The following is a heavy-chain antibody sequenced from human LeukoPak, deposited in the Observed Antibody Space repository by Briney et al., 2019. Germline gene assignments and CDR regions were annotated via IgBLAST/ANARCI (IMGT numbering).Heavy chain of an antibody. CDR1: GFTFSSFA. V-gene: IGHV3-23*01. CDR2: IIGSGGAT. J-gene: IGHJ4*02. D-gene: IGHD7-27*01. CDR3: ARGWGTTHFDC. Sequence: PGGSLRLSCAASGFTFSSFAMSWVRQAPGKGLEWVSTIIGSGGATYYADSVKGRSTISRDNSKNTLYLQMNSLRAEDTTLYYCARGWGTTHFDCWGQGTLVTVSS.